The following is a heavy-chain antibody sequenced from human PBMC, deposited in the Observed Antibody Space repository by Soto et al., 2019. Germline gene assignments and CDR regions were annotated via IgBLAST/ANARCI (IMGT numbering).Heavy chain of an antibody. CDR3: ARVVLTITRGAFDA. V-gene: IGHV4-4*02. CDR1: GGSISSSHW. J-gene: IGHJ3*01. Sequence: QVQLQESGPGLVKPSGTLSLTCAVSGGSISSSHWWTWVRQSPGKLLDYIGEISHSGTSNSNPSLKSRVTLSVDKSKNHFSLTLTSVTAADTAVYYCARVVLTITRGAFDAWGQGTLVIVSS. CDR2: ISHSGTS. D-gene: IGHD3-9*01.